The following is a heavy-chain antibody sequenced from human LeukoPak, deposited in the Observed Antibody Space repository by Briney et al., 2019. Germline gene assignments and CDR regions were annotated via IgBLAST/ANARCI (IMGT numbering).Heavy chain of an antibody. CDR1: GYTFTGYY. D-gene: IGHD3-22*01. CDR3: AGAGGDYYDSSGYYSPYAFDI. J-gene: IGHJ3*02. CDR2: ISAYNGNT. V-gene: IGHV1-18*04. Sequence: ASVKVSCKASGYTFTGYYMHWVRQAPGQGLEWMGWISAYNGNTNYAQKLQGRVTMTTDTSTSTAYTELRSLRSDDTAVYYCAGAGGDYYDSSGYYSPYAFDIWGQGTMVTVSS.